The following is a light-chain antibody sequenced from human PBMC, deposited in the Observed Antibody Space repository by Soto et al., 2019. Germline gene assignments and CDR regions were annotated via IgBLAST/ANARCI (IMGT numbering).Light chain of an antibody. J-gene: IGKJ1*01. CDR1: QSVSSY. CDR3: QQRGNWPWT. Sequence: EIVLTQSPATLSLSPGERATLSCRASQSVSSYLAWYPQKPGQAPRLLIYDASNRATGIPARFSGSGSGTDFTLTISSLEPEDFAVYYCQQRGNWPWTFGQGTKVEIK. V-gene: IGKV3-11*01. CDR2: DAS.